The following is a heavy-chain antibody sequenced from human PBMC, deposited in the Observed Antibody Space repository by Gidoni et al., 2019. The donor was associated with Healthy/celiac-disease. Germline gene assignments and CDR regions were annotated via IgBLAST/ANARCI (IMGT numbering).Heavy chain of an antibody. V-gene: IGHV3-23*01. D-gene: IGHD2-15*01. CDR3: AKLDIVVVVAATPRYFDL. CDR1: GFTFRSYA. CDR2: ISGSGGST. Sequence: EVQLLESGGGLVQHGGSLRLSCAASGFTFRSYAMSWVRQAPGKGLEWVSAISGSGGSTYYADSGKGRFTISRDKSKNTLYLQMNSLRAEDTAVYYCAKLDIVVVVAATPRYFDLWGRGTLVTVSS. J-gene: IGHJ2*01.